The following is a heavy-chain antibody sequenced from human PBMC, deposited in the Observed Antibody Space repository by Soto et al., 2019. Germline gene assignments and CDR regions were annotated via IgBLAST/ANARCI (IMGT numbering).Heavy chain of an antibody. V-gene: IGHV3-7*03. CDR3: ARDGLLFSGPYRPSRFDY. Sequence: QPGGSPRLSCAASGFKFSDYWMSWVRQAPGKGLEWVGNIKHDTSEAHYADSVKGRFTITRDNIKNFLFLQMNGLRSDDTASYYCARDGLLFSGPYRPSRFDYWGLGTLVTVSS. J-gene: IGHJ4*02. CDR2: IKHDTSEA. CDR1: GFKFSDYW. D-gene: IGHD3-16*02.